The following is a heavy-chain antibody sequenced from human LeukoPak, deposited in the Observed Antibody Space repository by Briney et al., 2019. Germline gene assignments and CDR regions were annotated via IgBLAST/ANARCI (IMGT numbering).Heavy chain of an antibody. J-gene: IGHJ5*02. V-gene: IGHV4-61*02. Sequence: SQTLSLTCTVSGGSLSSGSYYWSWIRQPAGTGLEWIGRIYTSGSTNYNPSLKSRVTISVDTAKNQFSLKLSSVTAADTAVYYCARDHYDFTNWFDPWGQGTLVTVSS. D-gene: IGHD3-3*01. CDR2: IYTSGST. CDR3: ARDHYDFTNWFDP. CDR1: GGSLSSGSYY.